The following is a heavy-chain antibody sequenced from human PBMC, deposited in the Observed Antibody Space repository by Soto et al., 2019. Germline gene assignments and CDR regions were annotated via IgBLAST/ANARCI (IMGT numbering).Heavy chain of an antibody. D-gene: IGHD1-26*01. V-gene: IGHV3-9*01. CDR3: AKDMRPIVGAVFDY. CDR1: GFTFDDYA. Sequence: PGGSLRLSCAASGFTFDDYAMHWVRQAPGKGLEWVSGISWNSGSIGYADSVKGRFTISRDNAKNSLYLQMNSLRAEDTALYYCAKDMRPIVGAVFDYWGQGTLVTVSS. J-gene: IGHJ4*02. CDR2: ISWNSGSI.